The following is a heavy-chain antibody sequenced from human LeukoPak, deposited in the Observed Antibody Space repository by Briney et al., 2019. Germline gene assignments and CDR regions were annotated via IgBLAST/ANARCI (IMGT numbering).Heavy chain of an antibody. Sequence: GGSLRLSCAASGFTSSSYWMSWVRQAPGKGLEWVANIKQDGSEKYYVDSVKGRFTISRDNAKNSLYLQMNSLRAEDTAVYYCARIGNQKQLWYDYYYYYGMDVWGQGTTVTVSS. D-gene: IGHD5-18*01. V-gene: IGHV3-7*01. J-gene: IGHJ6*02. CDR3: ARIGNQKQLWYDYYYYYGMDV. CDR2: IKQDGSEK. CDR1: GFTSSSYW.